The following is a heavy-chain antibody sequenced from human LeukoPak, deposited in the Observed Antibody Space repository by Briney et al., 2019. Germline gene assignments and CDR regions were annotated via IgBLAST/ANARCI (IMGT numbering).Heavy chain of an antibody. CDR3: ARLGLEVGGPNWFDP. CDR2: IKRDGSQK. CDR1: GFSFSSNW. Sequence: GGSLRLSCAAPGFSFSSNWMGWVRQAPGKGLEWVAHIKRDGSQKYYLDSVKGRFTISRDNAKNSLYLRMNSLRVEDTAVYYCARLGLEVGGPNWFDPWGQGTLVTVSS. J-gene: IGHJ5*02. V-gene: IGHV3-7*01. D-gene: IGHD1-1*01.